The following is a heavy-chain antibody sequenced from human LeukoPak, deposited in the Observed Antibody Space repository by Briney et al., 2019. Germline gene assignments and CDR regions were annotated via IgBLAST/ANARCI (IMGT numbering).Heavy chain of an antibody. J-gene: IGHJ4*02. CDR3: ARDEPFDY. CDR2: SRNKGRGYST. Sequence: GGSLSLSCAASGFTFSDHHMDWVRQAPGKGLEWIGRSRNKGRGYSTVFAASVKGRFTISRDEPKNSLYLQMNSLRAEDTAVYYCARDEPFDYWGQGTLVTVSS. CDR1: GFTFSDHH. V-gene: IGHV3-72*01.